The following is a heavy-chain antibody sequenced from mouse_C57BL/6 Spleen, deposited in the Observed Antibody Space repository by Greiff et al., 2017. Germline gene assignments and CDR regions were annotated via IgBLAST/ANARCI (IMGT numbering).Heavy chain of an antibody. D-gene: IGHD1-1*01. CDR1: GFTFSSYA. CDR3: TRDPYGSSYWYFDV. CDR2: ISSGGDYI. V-gene: IGHV5-9-1*02. J-gene: IGHJ1*03. Sequence: KLVESGEGLVKPGGSLKLSCAASGFTFSSYAMSWVRQTPEPRLEWVAYISSGGDYIYYADTVKGRLTISRDNARNTLYLQMSSLKSEDTAMYYCTRDPYGSSYWYFDVWGTGTTVTVSS.